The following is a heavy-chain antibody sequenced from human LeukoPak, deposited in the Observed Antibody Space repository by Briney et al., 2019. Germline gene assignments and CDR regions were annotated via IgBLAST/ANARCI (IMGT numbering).Heavy chain of an antibody. V-gene: IGHV3-13*01. CDR3: AREYYDSSGYYYFDY. Sequence: QPGGSLRLSCAASGFTFSSYDMHWVRQATGKGLEWVSAIGTAGDTYYPGSVKGRFTISRENAKNSLYLQMNSLRAGDTAVYYCAREYYDSSGYYYFDYWGQETLVTVSS. CDR2: IGTAGDT. CDR1: GFTFSSYD. D-gene: IGHD3-22*01. J-gene: IGHJ4*02.